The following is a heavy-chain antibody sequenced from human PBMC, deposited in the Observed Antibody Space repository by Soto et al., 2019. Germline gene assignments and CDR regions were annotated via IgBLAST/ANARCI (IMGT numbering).Heavy chain of an antibody. CDR2: ISYDGSSK. V-gene: IGHV3-30*18. CDR1: GFTFSSYG. CDR3: ANERREDSVVVPAAPIDY. D-gene: IGHD2-2*01. Sequence: QVQLVESGGGVVQPGRALRLSCAASGFTFSSYGMHCVRQAPGKGLGWVAVISYDGSSKYYAVSVKGRFTISRDNSKNTLYLLMKSLRAEDTAVYYYANERREDSVVVPAAPIDYWGQGTLVTVSS. J-gene: IGHJ4*02.